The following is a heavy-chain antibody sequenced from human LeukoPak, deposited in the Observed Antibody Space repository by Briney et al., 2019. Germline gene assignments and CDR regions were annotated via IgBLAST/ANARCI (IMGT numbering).Heavy chain of an antibody. D-gene: IGHD6-13*01. CDR1: GFTFSGYA. CDR2: IRSKANSYAP. J-gene: IGHJ4*02. CDR3: TRLVIAAAGTTTIDY. Sequence: GGSLRLSCVASGFTFSGYAMHWVRQASGKGLEWVGRIRSKANSYAPAYAASVKGRLTISRVDSKNTAYLQMNSLKTEDTAVYYCTRLVIAAAGTTTIDYWGQGTLVTVSS. V-gene: IGHV3-73*01.